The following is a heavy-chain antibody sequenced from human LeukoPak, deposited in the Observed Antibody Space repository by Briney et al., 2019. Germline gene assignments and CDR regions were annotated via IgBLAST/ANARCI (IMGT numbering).Heavy chain of an antibody. Sequence: PSETLSLTCTVSGGSINSHYWSWIRQPPGKRLEWIGYIFNRGITNYNPSLRSRVTVSLDTSRDQFSLRLSSVTAADTAIYYCASRPADSTWYGVFDYWSQGTLVTVSS. J-gene: IGHJ4*02. CDR3: ASRPADSTWYGVFDY. CDR1: GGSINSHY. CDR2: IFNRGIT. D-gene: IGHD6-13*01. V-gene: IGHV4-59*11.